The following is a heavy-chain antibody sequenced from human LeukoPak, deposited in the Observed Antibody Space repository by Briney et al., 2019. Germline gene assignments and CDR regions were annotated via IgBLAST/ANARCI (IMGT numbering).Heavy chain of an antibody. CDR3: ASARGYSYGLEDY. V-gene: IGHV4-30-4*01. Sequence: SQTLSLTCTVSGGSISSGDYYWRWIRQPPGKGLERIGYIYYSGSTYYNPSLKSRVTISVDTSKNQFSLKLSSVTAADTAVYYCASARGYSYGLEDYWSQGTLVTVSS. CDR2: IYYSGST. D-gene: IGHD5-18*01. CDR1: GGSISSGDYY. J-gene: IGHJ4*02.